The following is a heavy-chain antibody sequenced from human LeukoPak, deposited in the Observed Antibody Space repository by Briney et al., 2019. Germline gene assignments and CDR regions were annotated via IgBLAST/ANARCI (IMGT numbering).Heavy chain of an antibody. CDR3: ARYCSSTSCYTFYSYYYYGMDV. CDR1: GFTFSGYA. V-gene: IGHV3-23*01. Sequence: GGSLRLSCAASGFTFSGYAMSWVRQAPGKGLEWVSAISGSGGSTYYADSVKGRFTISRDNSKNTLFLQMNSLRAEDTAVYYCARYCSSTSCYTFYSYYYYGMDVWGQGTTVTVSS. J-gene: IGHJ6*02. D-gene: IGHD2-2*02. CDR2: ISGSGGST.